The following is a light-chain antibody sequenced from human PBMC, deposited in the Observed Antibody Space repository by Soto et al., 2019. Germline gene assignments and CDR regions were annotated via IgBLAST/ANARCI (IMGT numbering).Light chain of an antibody. CDR1: SGHSSYA. Sequence: QSVLTQSPSASASLGASVKLTCTLSSGHSSYAIARHQQQPEKGPRYLMKLNSDGSHSKGDGIPDRFSGSSSGAERYLIISSLQSEDEADYYCQIWGTGIHVFGTGTKLTVL. CDR2: LNSDGSH. V-gene: IGLV4-69*01. CDR3: QIWGTGIHV. J-gene: IGLJ1*01.